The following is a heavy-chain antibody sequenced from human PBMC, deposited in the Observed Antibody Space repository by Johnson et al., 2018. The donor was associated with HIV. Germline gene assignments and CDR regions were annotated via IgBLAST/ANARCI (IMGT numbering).Heavy chain of an antibody. CDR3: VRETETLWAFDI. CDR2: ISWNSGSI. CDR1: GFTFDDYA. V-gene: IGHV3-9*01. Sequence: VKLVESGGGLVQPGRSLRLSCAASGFTFDDYAMHWVRQGPGKGLEWVSGISWNSGSIGYADSVKGRFTISRDDAKNSLYLQMNSLRAEDTALYYCVRETETLWAFDIWGQGTMVTVSS. J-gene: IGHJ3*02. D-gene: IGHD5-24*01.